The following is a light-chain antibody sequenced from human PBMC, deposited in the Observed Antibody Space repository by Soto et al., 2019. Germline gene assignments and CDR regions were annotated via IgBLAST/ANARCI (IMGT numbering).Light chain of an antibody. CDR3: QQYMNYAT. J-gene: IGKJ1*01. CDR1: QSISTW. CDR2: DAS. V-gene: IGKV1-5*01. Sequence: DIQMTQSPSTLSAYEGDRVTFTCRASQSISTWLAWYQQKPGKAPKLLIYDASILHSDVPSRFSGSGSGTEFPLTINALQTDDFASYYCQQYMNYATFGQGTKVEIK.